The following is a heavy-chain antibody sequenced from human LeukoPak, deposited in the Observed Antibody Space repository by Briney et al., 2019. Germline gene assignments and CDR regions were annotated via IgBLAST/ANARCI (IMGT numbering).Heavy chain of an antibody. D-gene: IGHD1-26*01. V-gene: IGHV4-61*02. Sequence: SETLSLTCTVSGGSISRGRYYWSWIRQPAGKGLEWIGRIYISGTTSYNTSLKSRVTISVDTSKNQFSLKLSSVTAADTAVYYCARATGRYSGSYYAYYYYGMDVWGQGTTVTVSS. CDR1: GGSISRGRYY. CDR3: ARATGRYSGSYYAYYYYGMDV. CDR2: IYISGTT. J-gene: IGHJ6*02.